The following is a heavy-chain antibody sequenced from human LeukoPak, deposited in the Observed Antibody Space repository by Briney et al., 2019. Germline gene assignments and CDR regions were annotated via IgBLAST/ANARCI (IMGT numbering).Heavy chain of an antibody. Sequence: ASVKVSCKASGYTFTSYDINWVRQATGQGLEWMGWMNPNSGNAGYAQKFQGRVTMTRNTSISTAYMELSNLRPEDTAVYYCARRRVYYYGSGSFQGFDPWGQGTLVTVSS. CDR2: MNPNSGNA. V-gene: IGHV1-8*01. D-gene: IGHD3-10*01. J-gene: IGHJ5*02. CDR3: ARRRVYYYGSGSFQGFDP. CDR1: GYTFTSYD.